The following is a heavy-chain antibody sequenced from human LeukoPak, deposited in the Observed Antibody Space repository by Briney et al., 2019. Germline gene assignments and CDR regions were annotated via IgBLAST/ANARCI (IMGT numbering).Heavy chain of an antibody. J-gene: IGHJ3*02. CDR1: GSSFTCYW. D-gene: IGHD3-3*01. CDR3: ARRSSFGAFDI. CDR2: IYPGDSDI. Sequence: GESLKISRSGSGSSFTCYWIGWVRQMPGQGLGWMGIIYPGDSDIRHSPPFHGKVTISADKSISTAYQQWSSLKTSDSAMYFCARRSSFGAFDIWGQGTMVTVPT. V-gene: IGHV5-51*01.